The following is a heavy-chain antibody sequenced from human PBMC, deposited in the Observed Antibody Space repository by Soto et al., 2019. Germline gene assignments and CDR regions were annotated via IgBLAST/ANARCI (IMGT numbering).Heavy chain of an antibody. V-gene: IGHV4-31*03. Sequence: RSLASTFSEAPLPTGGCYSSWSRREPGKGLEWIGYIYYNGDTSYNPSLRSRVTISADTSKTQFSLNLSSVTSADTAVYYCARGDSQVSSAFDDWGQGTLVTVSS. CDR1: EAPLPTGGCY. D-gene: IGHD3-16*01. CDR2: IYYNGDT. CDR3: ARGDSQVSSAFDD. J-gene: IGHJ4*01.